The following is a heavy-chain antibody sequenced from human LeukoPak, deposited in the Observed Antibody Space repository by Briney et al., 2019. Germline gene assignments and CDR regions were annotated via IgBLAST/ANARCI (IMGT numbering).Heavy chain of an antibody. D-gene: IGHD4-17*01. Sequence: SETLSLTCAVYGGSFSGYYWSWIRQPPGEGLEWIGEINHSGSTNYNPSLKSRVTISVDTSKNQFSLKLSSVTAADTAVYYCARGHDYGDQFDYWGQGTLVTVSS. CDR1: GGSFSGYY. V-gene: IGHV4-34*01. CDR2: INHSGST. CDR3: ARGHDYGDQFDY. J-gene: IGHJ4*02.